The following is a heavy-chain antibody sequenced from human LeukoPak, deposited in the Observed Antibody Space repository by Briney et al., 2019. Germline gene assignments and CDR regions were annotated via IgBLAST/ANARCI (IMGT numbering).Heavy chain of an antibody. D-gene: IGHD1-26*01. V-gene: IGHV3-48*03. CDR2: ISSSGSTI. J-gene: IGHJ4*02. Sequence: GGSLRLSCAASGFTFSSYEMNWVRQAPGKGLEWVSYISSSGSTIYYADSVKGRFTISRDNAKNSLYLQMNSLRAEDTAVYYCARERSGSYFYWGQGTLFTVSS. CDR3: ARERSGSYFY. CDR1: GFTFSSYE.